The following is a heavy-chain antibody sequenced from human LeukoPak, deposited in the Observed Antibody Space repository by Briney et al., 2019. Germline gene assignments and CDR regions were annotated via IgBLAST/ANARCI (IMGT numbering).Heavy chain of an antibody. V-gene: IGHV4-4*07. CDR3: ARSGGSGFQLDN. D-gene: IGHD3-16*01. Sequence: SDTLSLTCTVSGGSISSYYWSWIRQPAAKGLEWIGRSYTSGSPNYNPSLKGRVTMSVDTSKNQFSLKLSSVTAADTAVYYCARSGGSGFQLDNWGQGTLVTVSS. J-gene: IGHJ4*02. CDR2: SYTSGSP. CDR1: GGSISSYY.